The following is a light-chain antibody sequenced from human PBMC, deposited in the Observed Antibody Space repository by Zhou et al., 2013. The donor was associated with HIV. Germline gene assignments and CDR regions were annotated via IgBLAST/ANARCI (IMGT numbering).Light chain of an antibody. CDR3: QQYNNWPPLT. V-gene: IGKV3-15*01. Sequence: IVLTQSPGILSLSPGERATLSCRASQSVSRNYLAWYQFQPGQAPRLLIYGAFSRATGIPARFSGSGSGTEFTLTISSLQSEDFAVYYCQQYNNWPPLTFGGGTKVETK. CDR2: GAF. J-gene: IGKJ4*01. CDR1: QSVSRN.